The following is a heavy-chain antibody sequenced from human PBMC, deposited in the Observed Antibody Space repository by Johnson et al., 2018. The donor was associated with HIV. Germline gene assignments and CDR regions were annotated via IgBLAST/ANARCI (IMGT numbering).Heavy chain of an antibody. V-gene: IGHV3-20*04. CDR1: GITVSSNY. CDR3: ARQHNYDSSGQGGGLDI. CDR2: IDWNGGRQ. Sequence: EVQVVESGGSVVRPGGSLRLSCAASGITVSSNYMTWVRQAPGKGLEWVSGIDWNGGRQAYVDSVKGRFTISRDNAKNSLYMEMNSLRAEDTALYYCARQHNYDSSGQGGGLDIWGQGTMVTVSS. J-gene: IGHJ3*02. D-gene: IGHD3-22*01.